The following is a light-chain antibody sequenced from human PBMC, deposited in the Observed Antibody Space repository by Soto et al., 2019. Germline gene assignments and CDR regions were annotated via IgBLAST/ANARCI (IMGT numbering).Light chain of an antibody. Sequence: QSALTQPPSASGSPGQSVTITCTGTSSDVGQYNYISWYQQHPGKAPKLMIYEVSRRPLGVPDRFSGSKSGNTASLTVSGLQAEDEADYYCSSYAAGTYVFGSGTKLTVL. CDR1: SSDVGQYNY. V-gene: IGLV2-8*01. J-gene: IGLJ1*01. CDR3: SSYAAGTYV. CDR2: EVS.